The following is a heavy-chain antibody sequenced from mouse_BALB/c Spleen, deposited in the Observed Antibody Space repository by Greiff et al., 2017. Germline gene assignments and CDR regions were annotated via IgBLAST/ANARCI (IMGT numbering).Heavy chain of an antibody. CDR2: INPSNGRT. Sequence: QVQLLQPGAELVKPGASVKLSCKASGYTFTSYWMHWVQQRPGHGLEWIGEINPSNGRTNYNEKFKRKTTLTVAKSTSTAYMQLSRLTSEDAAVYHGAREGTMIRTGPGFAYWGQGTLVTVSA. J-gene: IGHJ3*01. V-gene: IGHV1S81*02. CDR1: GYTFTSYW. CDR3: AREGTMIRTGPGFAY. D-gene: IGHD2-4*01.